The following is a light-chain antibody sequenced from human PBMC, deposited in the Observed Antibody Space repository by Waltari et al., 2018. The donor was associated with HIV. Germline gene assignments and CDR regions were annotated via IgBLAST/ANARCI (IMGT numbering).Light chain of an antibody. J-gene: IGLJ2*01. CDR3: SSYTSSTYVV. Sequence: QSALTQPASVSGSPGQSITISCTGTSNAVGGYHYVSWYQQHPGKVPKLMINDVSNRPSGVSYRFSGSKSGNTASLTISGLQAEDEADYYCSSYTSSTYVVFGGGTKLTVL. CDR1: SNAVGGYHY. V-gene: IGLV2-14*03. CDR2: DVS.